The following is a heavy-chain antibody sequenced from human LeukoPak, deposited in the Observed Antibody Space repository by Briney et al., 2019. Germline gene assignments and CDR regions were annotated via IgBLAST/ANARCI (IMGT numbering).Heavy chain of an antibody. V-gene: IGHV3-23*01. CDR2: ISSSGGNT. CDR1: GFTFSTYA. CDR3: ARGRYSSRSGGYYFDI. Sequence: AGGSLRLSCAASGFTFSTYAMSWVRQAPGKGLEWVSAISSSGGNTYYADSVKGRFTISRDNAKNSLYLQMNSLRAEDTAVYYCARGRYSSRSGGYYFDIWGQGTLVTVSS. D-gene: IGHD2-2*01. J-gene: IGHJ4*02.